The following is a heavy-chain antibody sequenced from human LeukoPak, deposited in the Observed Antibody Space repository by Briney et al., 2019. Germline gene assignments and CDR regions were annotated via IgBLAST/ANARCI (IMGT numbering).Heavy chain of an antibody. J-gene: IGHJ4*02. V-gene: IGHV4-59*11. D-gene: IGHD3-3*01. Sequence: SETLSLTCTVSGGSISSHYWSWIRQPPGKGLEWIGYIYYSGSTNYNPSLKSRVTISVDTSKNQFSLKLSSVTAAGTAVYYCAGAYYDFWSGYYTPYFDYWGQGTLVTVSS. CDR3: AGAYYDFWSGYYTPYFDY. CDR2: IYYSGST. CDR1: GGSISSHY.